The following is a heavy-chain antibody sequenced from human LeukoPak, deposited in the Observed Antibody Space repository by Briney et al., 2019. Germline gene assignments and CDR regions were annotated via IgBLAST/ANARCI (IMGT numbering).Heavy chain of an antibody. CDR2: ISSSSSYI. J-gene: IGHJ4*02. V-gene: IGHV3-21*01. D-gene: IGHD6-6*01. Sequence: PGGSLRLSCAASGFTFSSYSMNWVRQAPGKGLEWVSFISSSSSYIYYADSVKGRFTISRDNAKNSLYLQMNSLRAEDTAVYYCTRDEDFYSSSSDYWGQGTLVTVSS. CDR3: TRDEDFYSSSSDY. CDR1: GFTFSSYS.